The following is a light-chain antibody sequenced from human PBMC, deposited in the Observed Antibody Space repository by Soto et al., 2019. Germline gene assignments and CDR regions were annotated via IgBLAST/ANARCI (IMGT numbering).Light chain of an antibody. J-gene: IGLJ3*02. Sequence: QAVVTQEPSLTVSPGGTVTLTCASSTGAVTSGRFASWFQHKPGQPPRPLIYSTSNRHSWTPARFSGSLIGGKAALTLSGVQPEDEADYYCLLYYGGWLWVFGAGTKLTVL. CDR3: LLYYGGWLWV. V-gene: IGLV7-43*01. CDR1: TGAVTSGRF. CDR2: STS.